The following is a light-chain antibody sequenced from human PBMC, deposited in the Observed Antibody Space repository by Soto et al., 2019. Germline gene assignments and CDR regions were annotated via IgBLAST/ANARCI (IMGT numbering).Light chain of an antibody. CDR2: GPS. Sequence: EIVLTQSPGTLSLSPGERATLSCRASQSVSSSYLAWYQQKPGQAPRLLIYGPSSRATGIPDRFSGSGSGTDCTLTISRREPEDFAVYYCQQYRSSPPYSFGQGTKLEIK. J-gene: IGKJ2*01. V-gene: IGKV3-20*01. CDR3: QQYRSSPPYS. CDR1: QSVSSSY.